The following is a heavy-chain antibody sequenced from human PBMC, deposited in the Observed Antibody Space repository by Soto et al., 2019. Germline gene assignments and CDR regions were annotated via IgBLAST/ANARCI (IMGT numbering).Heavy chain of an antibody. CDR2: ISGSGGST. Sequence: EVQLLESGGGLVQPGGSLRLSCAAPGFTFSNYAMNWVRQAPGKGLEWVSVISGSGGSTYYADSVKGRFTISGDNYKKTLYLQMTSLRGEDTAVYYCARRSSGWYFDYWGQGTLVTVSS. D-gene: IGHD6-19*01. V-gene: IGHV3-23*01. CDR1: GFTFSNYA. CDR3: ARRSSGWYFDY. J-gene: IGHJ4*02.